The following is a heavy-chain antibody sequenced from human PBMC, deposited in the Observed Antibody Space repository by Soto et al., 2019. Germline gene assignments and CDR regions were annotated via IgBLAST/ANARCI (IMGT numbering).Heavy chain of an antibody. CDR3: ARGRTEWLLYPVFDP. V-gene: IGHV3-33*01. Sequence: GGSLRLSCAASGFTFSSYGMHWVRQAPGKGLEWVAVIWYDGSNKYYADSVKGRFTISRDNSKNTLYLQMNSLRAEDTAVYYCARGRTEWLLYPVFDPWGQGTLVTVSS. J-gene: IGHJ5*02. D-gene: IGHD3-3*01. CDR2: IWYDGSNK. CDR1: GFTFSSYG.